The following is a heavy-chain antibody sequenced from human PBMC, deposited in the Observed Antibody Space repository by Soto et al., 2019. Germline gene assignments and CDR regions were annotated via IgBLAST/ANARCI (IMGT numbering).Heavy chain of an antibody. D-gene: IGHD6-19*01. CDR3: ARDRAVAGKLGYYYYYGMDV. Sequence: SETLSLTCTVSGGSISSGDYYWSCIRQPPGKGLEWIGYIYYSGSTYYNPSPKSRVTISVDTSKNQFSLKLSSVTAADTAVYYCARDRAVAGKLGYYYYYGMDVWGQGTTVTVSS. CDR2: IYYSGST. CDR1: GGSISSGDYY. J-gene: IGHJ6*02. V-gene: IGHV4-30-4*01.